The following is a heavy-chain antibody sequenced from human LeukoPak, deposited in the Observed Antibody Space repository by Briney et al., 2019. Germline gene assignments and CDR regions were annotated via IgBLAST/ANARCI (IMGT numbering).Heavy chain of an antibody. CDR3: ARDLYYYDSSGSPVDY. CDR2: ISSSGSTT. Sequence: PGGSLRLSCAASGSTFSDYYMSWIRQAPGKGLEWVSYISSSGSTTYYADSVKGRFTISRDNAKNSLYLQMNSLRAEDTAVYYCARDLYYYDSSGSPVDYWGHGTLVTVSS. J-gene: IGHJ4*01. V-gene: IGHV3-11*04. D-gene: IGHD3-22*01. CDR1: GSTFSDYY.